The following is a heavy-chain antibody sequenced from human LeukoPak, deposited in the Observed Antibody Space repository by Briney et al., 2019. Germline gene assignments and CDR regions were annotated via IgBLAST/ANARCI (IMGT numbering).Heavy chain of an antibody. J-gene: IGHJ4*02. D-gene: IGHD3-3*01. CDR3: AKGDFGVVTHTYYFDY. Sequence: GGSLRLSCAASGFTFSSYAMRWVRQAPGKGLEWVSAISGSGDSTYYADSVKGRFTISRDNSKNTLYLQMNSLRAEDTAVYYCAKGDFGVVTHTYYFDYWGQGTLVTVSS. CDR2: ISGSGDST. V-gene: IGHV3-23*01. CDR1: GFTFSSYA.